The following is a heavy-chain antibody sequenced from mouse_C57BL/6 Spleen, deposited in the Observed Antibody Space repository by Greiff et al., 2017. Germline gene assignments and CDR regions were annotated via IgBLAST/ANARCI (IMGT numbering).Heavy chain of an antibody. Sequence: EVKLMESGGGLVKPGGSLKLSCAASGFTFSDYGMHWVRQAPEKGLEWVAYISSGSSTIYYADTVKGRFTISRDNAKNTLFLQMTSLRSEDTAMYYCSTAFWDYFDYWGQGTTLTVSS. CDR3: STAFWDYFDY. D-gene: IGHD4-1*01. J-gene: IGHJ2*01. V-gene: IGHV5-17*01. CDR2: ISSGSSTI. CDR1: GFTFSDYG.